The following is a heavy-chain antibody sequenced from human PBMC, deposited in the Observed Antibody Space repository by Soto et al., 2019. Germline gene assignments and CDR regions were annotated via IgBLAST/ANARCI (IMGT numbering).Heavy chain of an antibody. V-gene: IGHV3-33*01. Sequence: PGGSLSLSCAASGFTFSSYGMHWVRQAPGKGLEWVAVIWYDGSNKYYADSVKGRFTISRDNSKNTLYLQMNSLRAEDTAVYYCARGQQLWTPPYYYYYGMDVWGQGTTVTVSS. CDR2: IWYDGSNK. CDR3: ARGQQLWTPPYYYYYGMDV. D-gene: IGHD5-18*01. J-gene: IGHJ6*02. CDR1: GFTFSSYG.